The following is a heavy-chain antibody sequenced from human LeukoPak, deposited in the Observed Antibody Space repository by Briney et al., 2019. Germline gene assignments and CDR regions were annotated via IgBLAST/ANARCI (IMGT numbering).Heavy chain of an antibody. D-gene: IGHD2-2*01. CDR1: GYTFTDYY. J-gene: IGHJ3*02. CDR3: ARGPSYCSSTSCLPHGNAFDI. CDR2: INPNSSGT. V-gene: IGHV1-2*02. Sequence: GASVKVSCKASGYTFTDYYMHWVRQAPGQGLEWVGWINPNSSGTNYAQKFQGRVTMTRDTSINTAYMELRWLRSDDTAVYYCARGPSYCSSTSCLPHGNAFDIWGQGTVVTVSS.